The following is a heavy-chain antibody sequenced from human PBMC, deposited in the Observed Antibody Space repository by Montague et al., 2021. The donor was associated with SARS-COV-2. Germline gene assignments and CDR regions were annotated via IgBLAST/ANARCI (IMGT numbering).Heavy chain of an antibody. D-gene: IGHD3-10*01. J-gene: IGHJ4*02. CDR2: ISSSGSTI. CDR1: GFTFRTYE. CDR3: ARDGRFGELDY. V-gene: IGHV3-48*03. Sequence: SLRHSCAASGFTFRTYEMNWVRQAPGKGLEWVSYISSSGSTIYYADSVKGRFTISRDNAKNSLYLQMNSLRAEDTAVYYCARDGRFGELDYWGQGTLVTVST.